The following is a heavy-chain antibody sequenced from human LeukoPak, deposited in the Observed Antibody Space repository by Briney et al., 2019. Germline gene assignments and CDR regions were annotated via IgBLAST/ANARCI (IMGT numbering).Heavy chain of an antibody. Sequence: PSETLSLTCTVSGGSLSSYHWSWIRQPPGKGLEWIAYIYYTGSTNYNPSLKSRVTISVDTSKNQSSLKLSSVTAADMAVYYCARHLGLKGFDPWGQGTLVTVSS. V-gene: IGHV4-59*08. CDR2: IYYTGST. J-gene: IGHJ5*02. CDR1: GGSLSSYH. CDR3: ARHLGLKGFDP. D-gene: IGHD3/OR15-3a*01.